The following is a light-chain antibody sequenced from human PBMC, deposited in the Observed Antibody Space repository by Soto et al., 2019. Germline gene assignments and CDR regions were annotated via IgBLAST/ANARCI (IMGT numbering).Light chain of an antibody. V-gene: IGKV3-20*01. CDR3: QQYCTSPFT. Sequence: ENVLTQSPCTLSLSPGERATLSCRASQTVSSYLTWYQQRPGHAPRLLIYGASKRATGIPGRFSGSGSGTDFSLTISRLEPEDVALYYCQQYCTSPFTFGQGTRLEIK. CDR2: GAS. CDR1: QTVSSY. J-gene: IGKJ5*01.